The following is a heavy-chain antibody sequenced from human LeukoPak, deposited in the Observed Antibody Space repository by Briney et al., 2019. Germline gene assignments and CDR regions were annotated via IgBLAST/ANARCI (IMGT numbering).Heavy chain of an antibody. D-gene: IGHD3-9*01. CDR3: ARVPLSHDILTGYPSPYNYYGMDV. CDR2: IYYSGST. CDR1: GGSISSSSYY. J-gene: IGHJ6*02. Sequence: SETLSLTCTVSGGSISSSSYYWGWIRQPPGKGLEWIGSIYYSGSTYYNPSLKSRVTISVDTSKNQFSLKLSSVTAADTAVYYCARVPLSHDILTGYPSPYNYYGMDVWGQGTTVTVSS. V-gene: IGHV4-39*07.